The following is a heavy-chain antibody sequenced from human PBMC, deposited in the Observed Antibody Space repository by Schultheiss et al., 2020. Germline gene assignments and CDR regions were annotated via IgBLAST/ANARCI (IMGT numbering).Heavy chain of an antibody. CDR1: GGSISSNSYY. J-gene: IGHJ4*02. CDR2: MYYSGST. CDR3: ARQYDSSGYTPPGDFDY. V-gene: IGHV4-39*01. D-gene: IGHD3-22*01. Sequence: SETLSLTCTVSGGSISSNSYYWGWIRQPPGKGLEWIGSMYYSGSTYYNPSLRSRVTISVDTSKNQLSLRLSSVTAVDTAVYYCARQYDSSGYTPPGDFDYWGQGTLVTVYS.